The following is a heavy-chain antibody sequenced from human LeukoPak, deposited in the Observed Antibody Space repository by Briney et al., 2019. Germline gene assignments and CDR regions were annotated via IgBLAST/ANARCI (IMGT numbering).Heavy chain of an antibody. J-gene: IGHJ4*02. D-gene: IGHD3-16*02. CDR3: ASAWGSYRYNFDY. CDR2: IIPIFGTA. V-gene: IGHV1-69*05. Sequence: SVKVSCKASGGTFSSYAISWVRQAPGQGLEWMGGIIPIFGTANYAQKFQGRVTITTDESTSTAYMELSSLRSEDTAVYYCASAWGSYRYNFDYWGQGTLVTVSS. CDR1: GGTFSSYA.